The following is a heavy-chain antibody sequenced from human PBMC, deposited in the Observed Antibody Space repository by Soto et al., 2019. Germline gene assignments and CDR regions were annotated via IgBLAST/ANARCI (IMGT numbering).Heavy chain of an antibody. CDR1: CDPITSCGFY. Sequence: SETLSLTCTLSCDPITSCGFYWTWIRQHPAKGLEWIGYIYYTGVTYYNPSLKSRATISVDTSKNQFSLNLSSVTAADTAMYYCARDLRGRRSGRFVPWGQGTLVTVSS. V-gene: IGHV4-31*03. J-gene: IGHJ5*02. CDR3: ARDLRGRRSGRFVP. CDR2: IYYTGVT. D-gene: IGHD3-10*01.